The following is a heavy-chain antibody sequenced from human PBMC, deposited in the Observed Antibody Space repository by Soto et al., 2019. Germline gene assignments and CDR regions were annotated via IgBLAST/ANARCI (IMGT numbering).Heavy chain of an antibody. CDR3: ARDQTRRGSYGSAYYGMDV. V-gene: IGHV3-33*01. Sequence: PGGSLRLSCAASGFTFSSYGVHWVRQAPGKGLEWVAVIWYDGSNKYYADSVKGRFTISRDNSKNTLYLQMNSLRAEDTAVYYCARDQTRRGSYGSAYYGMDVWGQGTTVTVSS. CDR2: IWYDGSNK. D-gene: IGHD3-10*01. J-gene: IGHJ6*02. CDR1: GFTFSSYG.